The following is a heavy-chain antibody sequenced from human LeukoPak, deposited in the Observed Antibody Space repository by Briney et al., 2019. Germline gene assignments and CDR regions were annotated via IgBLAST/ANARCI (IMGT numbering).Heavy chain of an antibody. CDR3: AKMGYFGSGSYYPGEFYFDY. CDR2: ISWNSDTI. CDR1: GFDFDDYA. D-gene: IGHD3-10*01. Sequence: GGSLRLSCAASGFDFDDYAMHWVRQAPGKGLEWVSSISWNSDTIYYAASVKGRFTISRDNAKNSLYLQMNSLGTEDTAFYYCAKMGYFGSGSYYPGEFYFDYWGQGTLVTVSS. J-gene: IGHJ4*02. V-gene: IGHV3-9*01.